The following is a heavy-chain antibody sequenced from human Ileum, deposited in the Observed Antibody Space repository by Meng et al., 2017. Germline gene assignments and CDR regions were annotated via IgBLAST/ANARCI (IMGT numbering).Heavy chain of an antibody. CDR2: IIPIFGTA. CDR1: GGTFSSYA. Sequence: SVKVSCKASGGTFSSYAISWVRQAPGQGLEWMGGIIPIFGTANYAQKFQGRVRITTDESTSTAYMELSSLRSEHTAVYYWARTYDSPAFFDYWGQGTLVTVSS. CDR3: ARTYDSPAFFDY. D-gene: IGHD3-22*01. J-gene: IGHJ4*02. V-gene: IGHV1-69*05.